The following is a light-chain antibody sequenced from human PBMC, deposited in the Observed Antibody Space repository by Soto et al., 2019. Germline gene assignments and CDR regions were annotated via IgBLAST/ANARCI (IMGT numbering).Light chain of an antibody. CDR2: AAS. CDR1: QGIISW. J-gene: IGKJ5*01. Sequence: DIQMTQSPSSVSASVGDRVTITCRASQGIISWLAWYQQKPGKAPKLLIYAASSLQPGVPSRFSGSGSGTDFNLTISSLQPEDFATYYCQQANSFPITFGQGTRLEIK. V-gene: IGKV1-12*01. CDR3: QQANSFPIT.